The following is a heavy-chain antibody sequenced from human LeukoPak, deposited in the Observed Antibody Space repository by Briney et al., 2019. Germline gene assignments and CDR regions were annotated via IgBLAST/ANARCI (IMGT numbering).Heavy chain of an antibody. CDR3: AREAVWANYYYYYYMDV. D-gene: IGHD1-26*01. CDR1: GFTFSNYW. V-gene: IGHV3-30*03. J-gene: IGHJ6*03. Sequence: PGGSLRLSCAASGFTFSNYWMHWVRQAPGKGLEWVAVISYDGSNKYYADSVKGRFTISRDNSKNTLYLQMNSLRAEDTAVYYCAREAVWANYYYYYYMDVWGKGTTVTVSS. CDR2: ISYDGSNK.